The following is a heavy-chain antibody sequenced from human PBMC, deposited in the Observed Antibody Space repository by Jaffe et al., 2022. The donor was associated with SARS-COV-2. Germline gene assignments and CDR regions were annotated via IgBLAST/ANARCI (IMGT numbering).Heavy chain of an antibody. CDR2: ISDDGTDR. CDR3: FKEKRGYSYGDY. CDR1: GFIFSNYG. J-gene: IGHJ4*02. V-gene: IGHV3-30*03. Sequence: QVQLVESGGGVVQPGRSLRLSCAASGFIFSNYGMHWVRQAPGKGLEWVAVISDDGTDRRYADSVKGRFTISRDYSKNTVFLQMNSLRPEDTAVYHCFKEKRGYSYGDYWGQGTLVTVSS. D-gene: IGHD5-18*01.